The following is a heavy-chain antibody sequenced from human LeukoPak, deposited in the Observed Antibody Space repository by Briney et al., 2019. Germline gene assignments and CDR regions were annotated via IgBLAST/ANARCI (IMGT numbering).Heavy chain of an antibody. J-gene: IGHJ5*02. Sequence: PSETLSLTCTVSGGSISSYYWSWIRQPAGKGLEWIGRSYTSGSTNYNPSLKSRVTMSVDTSKNQFSLKLSSVTAADTAVYYCARAERPDYGDYYWFDPWGQGTLVTVSS. CDR2: SYTSGST. V-gene: IGHV4-4*07. D-gene: IGHD4-17*01. CDR1: GGSISSYY. CDR3: ARAERPDYGDYYWFDP.